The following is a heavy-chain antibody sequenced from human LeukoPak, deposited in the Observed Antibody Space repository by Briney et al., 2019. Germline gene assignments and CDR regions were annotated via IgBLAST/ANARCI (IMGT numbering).Heavy chain of an antibody. D-gene: IGHD1-26*01. CDR3: VGGSYARY. V-gene: IGHV4-39*01. J-gene: IGHJ4*02. CDR1: GGSISSSSYY. Sequence: SETLSLTCTVSGGSISSSSYYWGWIRQPPGKGLEWIGSIYYSGSTYYNPSLKSRVTISVDTSKNQFSLKLSSVTAADTAVYSCVGGSYARYWGQGTLVTVSS. CDR2: IYYSGST.